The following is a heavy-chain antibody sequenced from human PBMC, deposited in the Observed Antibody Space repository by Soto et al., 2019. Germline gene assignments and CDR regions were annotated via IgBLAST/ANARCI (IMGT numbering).Heavy chain of an antibody. V-gene: IGHV4-61*01. CDR3: ARVGGSGSSYFDY. D-gene: IGHD3-10*01. CDR1: GCSVSSGNSY. Sequence: NPXETLSLTCTVAGCSVSSGNSYWSWIRQPPGKGLEWIGYIYYSGSTNYNPSLKSRVTISVDTSKNQFSLKLSSVTAADTAVYYCARVGGSGSSYFDYWGQGTLVTVSS. CDR2: IYYSGST. J-gene: IGHJ4*02.